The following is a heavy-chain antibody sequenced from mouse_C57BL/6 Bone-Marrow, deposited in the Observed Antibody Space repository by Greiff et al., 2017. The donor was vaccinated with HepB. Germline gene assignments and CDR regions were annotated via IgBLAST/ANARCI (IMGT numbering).Heavy chain of an antibody. D-gene: IGHD2-4*01. J-gene: IGHJ4*01. CDR3: TRGGYYDYPSYAKDY. CDR2: IYPGNSDT. V-gene: IGHV1-5*01. Sequence: VQLQQSVTVLSRPGASVKMSFKPSGYTFTSYWMHWVTQRPGQGLEWIGAIYPGNSDTSYNQKFKGKAKLTAVTSASTAYMEISSLTNEDAAVYYCTRGGYYDYPSYAKDYWGQGTSVTVAA. CDR1: GYTFTSYW.